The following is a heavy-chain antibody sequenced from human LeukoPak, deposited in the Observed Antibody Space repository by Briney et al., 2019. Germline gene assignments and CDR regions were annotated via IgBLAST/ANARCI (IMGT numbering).Heavy chain of an antibody. D-gene: IGHD3-3*01. CDR2: IKQDGSEK. Sequence: GGSLRISCAASGFTFSSYWMSWVRQAPGKGLEWVANIKQDGSEKYYVDSVKGRFTISRDNDKNSLFLQMNSLRAEDTAMYYCARDGSVFWSGYYYMDVWGKGTTVTVSS. V-gene: IGHV3-7*01. J-gene: IGHJ6*03. CDR1: GFTFSSYW. CDR3: ARDGSVFWSGYYYMDV.